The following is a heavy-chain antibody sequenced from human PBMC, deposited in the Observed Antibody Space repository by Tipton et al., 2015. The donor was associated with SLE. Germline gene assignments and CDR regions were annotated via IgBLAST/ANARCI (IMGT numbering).Heavy chain of an antibody. J-gene: IGHJ6*03. CDR1: GGSISSYY. CDR3: ARAKLTGRYYYMDV. Sequence: TLSLTCTVSGGSISSYYWSWIRQPPGKGLEWIGEINHSGSTNYNPSLKSRVTISVDTSKNQFSLKLSSVTAADTAVYYCARAKLTGRYYYMDVWGKGTTVTVSS. CDR2: INHSGST. V-gene: IGHV4-34*01. D-gene: IGHD7-27*01.